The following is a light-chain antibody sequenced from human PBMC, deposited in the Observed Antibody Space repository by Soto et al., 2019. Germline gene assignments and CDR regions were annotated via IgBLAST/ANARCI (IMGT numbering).Light chain of an antibody. CDR3: QQLGSSLPWT. CDR1: QSVSSN. J-gene: IGKJ1*01. Sequence: IVMPPSPGTMSVSPVSRSQLSGISSQSVSSNLAWYQQTPGQAPRLLIFGASTRAAGIPARFGGSGSGTDFTLTISRLQPEDFAVYYCQQLGSSLPWTFGQGTTVDIK. V-gene: IGKV3-15*01. CDR2: GAS.